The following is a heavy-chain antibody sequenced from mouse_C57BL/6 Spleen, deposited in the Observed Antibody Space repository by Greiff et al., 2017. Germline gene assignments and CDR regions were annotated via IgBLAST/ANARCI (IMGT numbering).Heavy chain of an antibody. CDR2: IDPSDSET. CDR3: ARSIYYGSSLLDY. D-gene: IGHD2-1*01. Sequence: QVQLQQPGAELVRPGSSVKLSCKASGYTFTSYWMPWVKQRPIQGLEWIGNIDPSDSETHYNPKFKDKATLTVDKSSSTAYMHLSSLTSEDSAVYYCARSIYYGSSLLDYWGQGTTLTVSS. J-gene: IGHJ2*01. V-gene: IGHV1-52*01. CDR1: GYTFTSYW.